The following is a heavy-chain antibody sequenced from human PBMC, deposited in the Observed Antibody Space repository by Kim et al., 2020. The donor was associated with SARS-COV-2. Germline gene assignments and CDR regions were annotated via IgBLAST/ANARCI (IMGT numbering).Heavy chain of an antibody. J-gene: IGHJ2*01. CDR3: ARDARYCSGGSCYW. V-gene: IGHV3-30*04. CDR1: GFTFSSYA. Sequence: GGSLRLSYAASGFTFSSYAMHWVRQAPGKGLEWVAVISYDGSNKYYADSVKGRFTISRDNSKNTLYLQMNSLRAEDTAVYYWARDARYCSGGSCYW. D-gene: IGHD2-15*01. CDR2: ISYDGSNK.